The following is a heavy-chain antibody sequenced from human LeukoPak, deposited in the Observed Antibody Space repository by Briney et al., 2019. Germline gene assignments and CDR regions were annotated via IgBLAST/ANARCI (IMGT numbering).Heavy chain of an antibody. CDR1: GFSLSDYG. CDR2: LSYRGDST. CDR3: AKDHNTRGIAVAGTFDY. Sequence: GGSLRLSCAGSGFSLSDYGMSWVRQPPGKGLEWVSGLSYRGDSTYYADSVKGRFTISRDNSKNTLYLQMNSLRAEDTAVYYCAKDHNTRGIAVAGTFDYRGQGTLVTVSS. J-gene: IGHJ4*02. D-gene: IGHD6-19*01. V-gene: IGHV3-23*01.